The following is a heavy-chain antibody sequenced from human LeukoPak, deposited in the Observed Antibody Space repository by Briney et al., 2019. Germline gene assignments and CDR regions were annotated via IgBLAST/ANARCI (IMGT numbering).Heavy chain of an antibody. CDR2: INNDGSST. V-gene: IGHV3-74*01. CDR1: GFTFSSSW. D-gene: IGHD6-6*01. J-gene: IGHJ4*02. Sequence: GGSLRLSCAASGFTFSSSWMHWVRQAAGKGLVWVSRINNDGSSTGYADSAKGRFTISRDNAKNTLYLQMNSLRAEDTAVYYCARVSSSGSVYWGQGTLVTVSS. CDR3: ARVSSSGSVY.